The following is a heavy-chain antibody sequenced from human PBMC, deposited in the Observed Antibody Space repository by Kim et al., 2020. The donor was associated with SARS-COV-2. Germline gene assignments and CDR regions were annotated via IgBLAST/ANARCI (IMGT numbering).Heavy chain of an antibody. J-gene: IGHJ5*02. CDR1: GGTFSSYA. CDR3: ARTFVVPANNWFDP. D-gene: IGHD2-2*01. Sequence: SVKVSCKASGGTFSSYAISWVRRAPGQGLEWMGRIIPILGIANYAQKFQGRVTITADKSTSTAYMELSSLRSEDTAVYYCARTFVVPANNWFDPWGQGTLVTVAS. V-gene: IGHV1-69*04. CDR2: IIPILGIA.